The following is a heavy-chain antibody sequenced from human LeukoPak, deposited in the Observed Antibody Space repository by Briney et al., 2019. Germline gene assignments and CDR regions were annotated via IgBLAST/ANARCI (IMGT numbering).Heavy chain of an antibody. J-gene: IGHJ6*03. CDR1: GFTFSSYA. CDR2: ISGSGGST. CDR3: AKDPYGSGISYMDV. V-gene: IGHV3-23*01. Sequence: GGSLRLSCAASGFTFSSYAMSWVRQAPGKGLEWVSAISGSGGSTYYADSVKGRFTISRDNSKNTLYLQMNSLRAEDTAVYYCAKDPYGSGISYMDVWGKGTTVTISS. D-gene: IGHD3-10*01.